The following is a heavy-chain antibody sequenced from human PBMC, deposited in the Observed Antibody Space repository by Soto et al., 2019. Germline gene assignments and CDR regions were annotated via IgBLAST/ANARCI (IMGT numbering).Heavy chain of an antibody. Sequence: GESLKISCKGSGYSFTSYWISWVRQMPGKGLEWMGRIDPSDSYTNYSPSFQGHVTISADKSISTAYLQWSSLKASDTAMYYCASHYDFWSGYVDYWGQGTLVTVSS. V-gene: IGHV5-10-1*01. CDR2: IDPSDSYT. D-gene: IGHD3-3*01. J-gene: IGHJ4*02. CDR1: GYSFTSYW. CDR3: ASHYDFWSGYVDY.